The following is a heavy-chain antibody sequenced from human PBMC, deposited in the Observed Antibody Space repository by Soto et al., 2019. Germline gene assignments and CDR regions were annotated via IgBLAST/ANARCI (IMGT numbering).Heavy chain of an antibody. V-gene: IGHV1-18*04. D-gene: IGHD3-10*01. Sequence: QVQLVQSGPEVKKPGASVRVSCMTSGYAFTSYGVNWERQVPGQGLEWMGWIAPHSGRTTYLPKFQGRVTITADPSTNTAYMELTSLSSDDTAIYFCARAATGSYHSAYWGQGTVVTVSA. CDR3: ARAATGSYHSAY. CDR1: GYAFTSYG. J-gene: IGHJ4*02. CDR2: IAPHSGRT.